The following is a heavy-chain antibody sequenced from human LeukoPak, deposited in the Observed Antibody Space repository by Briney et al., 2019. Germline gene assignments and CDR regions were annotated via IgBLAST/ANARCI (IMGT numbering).Heavy chain of an antibody. Sequence: ASVQFFSKASAYTFTDYYMHWVQQAPGKGHEWMGLVDPEDGETIYAEKFQGRVTITADTSTDTAYMELSSLRSEDTAVYYCATGLAAAGTRGYWGQGTLVTVSS. CDR3: ATGLAAAGTRGY. V-gene: IGHV1-69-2*01. J-gene: IGHJ4*02. D-gene: IGHD6-13*01. CDR2: VDPEDGET. CDR1: AYTFTDYY.